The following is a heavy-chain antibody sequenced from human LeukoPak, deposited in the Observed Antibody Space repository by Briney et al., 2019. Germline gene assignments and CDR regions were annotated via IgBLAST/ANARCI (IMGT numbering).Heavy chain of an antibody. Sequence: SETLSLTCTVSGGSISSSSYYWGWIRQPPGKGLEWIGSIYYSGSTYYNPSLKSRVTISVDTSKNQFSLKLSSVTAADTAVYYCARIYSSSLYLLFDYWGQGTLVTVSS. CDR1: GGSISSSSYY. CDR3: ARIYSSSLYLLFDY. CDR2: IYYSGST. V-gene: IGHV4-39*01. D-gene: IGHD6-6*01. J-gene: IGHJ4*02.